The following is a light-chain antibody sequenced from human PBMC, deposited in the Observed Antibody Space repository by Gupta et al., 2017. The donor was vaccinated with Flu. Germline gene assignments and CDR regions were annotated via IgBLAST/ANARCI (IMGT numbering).Light chain of an antibody. J-gene: IGKJ3*01. CDR3: QQEKTPPHT. CDR2: ATS. CDR1: QDINIF. V-gene: IGKV1-16*01. Sequence: DIQVTQSPSSLSASVGDRVTITCRASQDINIFLAWFQQKPGKTPNSLIYATSQLESGVPSRFSGSGSGANFTLTISSLQPEEFATYYCQQEKTPPHTFGHGTKVDV.